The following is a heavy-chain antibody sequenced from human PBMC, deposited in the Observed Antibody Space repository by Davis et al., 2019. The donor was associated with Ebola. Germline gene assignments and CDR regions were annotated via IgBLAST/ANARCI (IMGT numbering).Heavy chain of an antibody. CDR2: IDWDDDK. J-gene: IGHJ4*02. D-gene: IGHD6-19*01. V-gene: IGHV2-70*01. Sequence: SGPTLVKPTQTLTLTCTFSGFSLSTSGMCVIWIRQPTGKSLEWLALIDWDDDKYYSTSLKTRLTISKDTSKNQVVLTMTNMDPVDTATYYCARTPIPIAVAGTFYFDYWGQGTLVTVSS. CDR1: GFSLSTSGMC. CDR3: ARTPIPIAVAGTFYFDY.